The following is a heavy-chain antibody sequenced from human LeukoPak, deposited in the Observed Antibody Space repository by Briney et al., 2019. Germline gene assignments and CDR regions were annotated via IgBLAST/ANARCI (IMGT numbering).Heavy chain of an antibody. Sequence: GGSLRLSCAASGFTFRNAWMSWVRQAPGRGLEWVGRIKSKTDGGTTDYAAPVKGRFTISRDDSKNTLYLQINSLKTEDTAVYYCTTLAVAGTRFGYWGQGTLVTVSS. CDR3: TTLAVAGTRFGY. V-gene: IGHV3-15*01. J-gene: IGHJ4*02. CDR1: GFTFRNAW. D-gene: IGHD6-19*01. CDR2: IKSKTDGGTT.